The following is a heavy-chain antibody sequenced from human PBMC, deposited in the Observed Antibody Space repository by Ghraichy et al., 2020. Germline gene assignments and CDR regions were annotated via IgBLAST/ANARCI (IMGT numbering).Heavy chain of an antibody. CDR3: VRGAGDGDTYDY. V-gene: IGHV3-33*01. Sequence: GGSLRLSCAASGFTFNYYGMHWVRQAPGKGLEWVALIWYDGSNDHYADSVKGRFTISRDNSRNTLYLQMNSLRAEDTAVYYCVRGAGDGDTYDYWGQGTLVTVTS. CDR1: GFTFNYYG. D-gene: IGHD5-24*01. CDR2: IWYDGSND. J-gene: IGHJ4*02.